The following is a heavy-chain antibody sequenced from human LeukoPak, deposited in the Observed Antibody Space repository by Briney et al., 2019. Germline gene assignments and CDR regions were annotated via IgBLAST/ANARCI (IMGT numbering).Heavy chain of an antibody. Sequence: QPGGSVRLSCAASGFTFSSYAMSWVRQAPGEGLEWVSAISGSGGSTYYAASVKGRFTISRDNSKNTLYLQLNSRRGEDTAVYYCAKGKKWPGGYFDYWGQGTLVTVSS. V-gene: IGHV3-23*01. D-gene: IGHD5-24*01. CDR2: ISGSGGST. CDR3: AKGKKWPGGYFDY. CDR1: GFTFSSYA. J-gene: IGHJ4*02.